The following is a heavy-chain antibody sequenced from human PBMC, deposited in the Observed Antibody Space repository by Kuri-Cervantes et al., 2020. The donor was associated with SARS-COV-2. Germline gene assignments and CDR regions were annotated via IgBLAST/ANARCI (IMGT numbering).Heavy chain of an antibody. D-gene: IGHD3-22*01. V-gene: IGHV3-23*01. Sequence: GGSLRLSCEASGFTFNSYSMNWVRQAPGKGLEWVSAISGSGGSTYYADSVKGRFTISRDNSKNTLYLQMNSLRAEDTAVYYCARESLDSSGYSDAFDIWGQGTMVTVSS. CDR1: GFTFNSYS. CDR3: ARESLDSSGYSDAFDI. J-gene: IGHJ3*02. CDR2: ISGSGGST.